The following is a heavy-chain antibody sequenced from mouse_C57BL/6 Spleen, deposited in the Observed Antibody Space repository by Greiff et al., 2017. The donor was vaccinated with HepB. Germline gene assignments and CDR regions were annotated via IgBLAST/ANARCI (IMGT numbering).Heavy chain of an antibody. V-gene: IGHV10-3*01. CDR3: VRDPSYEYDGNWYFDV. D-gene: IGHD2-4*01. J-gene: IGHJ1*03. Sequence: EVQLVESGGGLVQPKGSLKLSCAASGFTFNTYAMHWVRQAPGKGLEWVACIRSKSSNYATYYADSVKDRFTISRDDSQSMLYLQMNNMKTEEKAMYYCVRDPSYEYDGNWYFDVWGTGTTVTVSS. CDR1: GFTFNTYA. CDR2: IRSKSSNYAT.